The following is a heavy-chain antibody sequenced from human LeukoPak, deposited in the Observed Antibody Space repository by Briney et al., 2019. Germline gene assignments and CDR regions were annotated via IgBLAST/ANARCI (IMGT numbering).Heavy chain of an antibody. Sequence: ASVKVSCKASGCTFTSYDINWVRQATGQGLEWMGWMNPNSGNTGYAQKFQGRVTITRNTSISTAYMELSSLGSEDTAVYYCARARRYCSSTSCSYYMDVWGKGTTVTVSS. CDR3: ARARRYCSSTSCSYYMDV. D-gene: IGHD2-2*01. V-gene: IGHV1-8*03. CDR1: GCTFTSYD. CDR2: MNPNSGNT. J-gene: IGHJ6*03.